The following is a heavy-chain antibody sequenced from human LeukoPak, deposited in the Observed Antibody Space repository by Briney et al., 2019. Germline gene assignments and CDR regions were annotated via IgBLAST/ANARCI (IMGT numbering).Heavy chain of an antibody. D-gene: IGHD3-3*01. V-gene: IGHV4-31*03. CDR2: IYYSGST. J-gene: IGHJ5*02. CDR3: ARGTTYYDFWSGSNNWFDP. Sequence: PSQTLSLTCTVSGGSISSGGYYWSWIRQHPGKGLEWIGYIYYSGSTYYNPSLKSRVTISVDTSKNQFSLKLSSVTAADTAVYYCARGTTYYDFWSGSNNWFDPWGQGTLVTVSS. CDR1: GGSISSGGYY.